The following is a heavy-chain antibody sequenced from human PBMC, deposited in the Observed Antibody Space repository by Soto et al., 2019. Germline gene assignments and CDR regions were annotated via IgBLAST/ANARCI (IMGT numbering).Heavy chain of an antibody. V-gene: IGHV4-34*01. CDR1: GGSFSGYY. CDR2: INHSGST. J-gene: IGHJ4*02. D-gene: IGHD3-9*01. CDR3: ARGPLRYFDWLLYRPSFDF. Sequence: SETLSLTCAVYGGSFSGYYWSWIRQPPGKGLEWIGEINHSGSTNYNPSLKSRVTISADTSKNQFSLKLSSVTAADTAVYYCARGPLRYFDWLLYRPSFDFWGQGTLVTVSS.